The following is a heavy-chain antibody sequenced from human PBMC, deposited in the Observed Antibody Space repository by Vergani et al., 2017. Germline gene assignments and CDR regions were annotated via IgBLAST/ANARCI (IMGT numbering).Heavy chain of an antibody. CDR3: ARVRRDDSSSYYYYYGMDV. J-gene: IGHJ6*02. CDR2: IYYSGRT. V-gene: IGHV4-30-4*01. Sequence: QVQLQESGPGLVKPSQTLSLTCTVSGGSISSGDYYWSWIRQPPGKGLEWIGYIYYSGRTYYNPSLKSRVTISVDTSKNQFSLKLSSVTAADTAVYYCARVRRDDSSSYYYYYGMDVWGQGTTVTVSS. CDR1: GGSISSGDYY. D-gene: IGHD3-22*01.